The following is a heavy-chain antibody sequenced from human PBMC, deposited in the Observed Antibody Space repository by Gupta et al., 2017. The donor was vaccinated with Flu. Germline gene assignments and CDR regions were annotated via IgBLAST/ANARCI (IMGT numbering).Heavy chain of an antibody. CDR2: IIPIFGTA. V-gene: IGHV1-69*01. D-gene: IGHD3-22*01. CDR1: GGTFRSYA. CDR3: ARVASPTNYYDSTGYYNY. J-gene: IGHJ4*02. Sequence: QVQLVQSGAEVKKPGSSVKVSCKASGGTFRSYAISWVRQAPGQGLEWMGGIIPIFGTANYAQKFQGRVTITADESTSTAYMELSSLRSEDTAVYYCARVASPTNYYDSTGYYNYWGQGTLVTVSS.